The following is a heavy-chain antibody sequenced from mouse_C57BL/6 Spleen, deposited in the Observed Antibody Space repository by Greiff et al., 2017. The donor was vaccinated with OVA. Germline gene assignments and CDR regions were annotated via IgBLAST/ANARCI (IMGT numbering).Heavy chain of an antibody. CDR1: GYTFTSSW. CDR3: AIGGSMGYYYGSLDD. V-gene: IGHV1-74*01. J-gene: IGHJ2*01. D-gene: IGHD1-1*01. CDR2: INPSDSDT. Sequence: QVQLQQPGAELVKPGASVKVSCKASGYTFTSSWMHWVKQRPGQGLEWIGRINPSDSDTNYTQKFKGKATLTVDKSSSTAYMQLSSLTSEDSAVYYCAIGGSMGYYYGSLDDWGQGTTLTVSS.